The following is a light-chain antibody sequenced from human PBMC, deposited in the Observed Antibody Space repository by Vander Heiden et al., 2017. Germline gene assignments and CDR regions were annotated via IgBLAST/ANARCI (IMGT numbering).Light chain of an antibody. Sequence: FMLTQPHSVSESPGTTVTISCTRSSGSMASNYVQWYQQRPGSSPTTVIYEDSQRPSGVPDRFSGSIDSSSNSASLTISGLKTEDEADYYCQSYDSSNHVVFGGGTKLTVL. CDR3: QSYDSSNHVV. CDR1: SGSMASNY. CDR2: EDS. V-gene: IGLV6-57*01. J-gene: IGLJ3*02.